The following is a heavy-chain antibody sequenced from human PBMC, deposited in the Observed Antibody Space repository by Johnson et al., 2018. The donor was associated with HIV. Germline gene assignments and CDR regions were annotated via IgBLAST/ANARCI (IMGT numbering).Heavy chain of an antibody. CDR2: IHWNGGST. V-gene: IGHV3-20*04. CDR3: RAAKDSQTHFSIAVVDYLDAFDI. Sequence: VQLVESGGGVVQPGRSLRLSCAASGFTFDDYGMSWVRQAPGKGLEWVSGIHWNGGSTGYADSVKGRFTLSRDNAKNSLYLQMNSLRVDDTAMYYCRAAKDSQTHFSIAVVDYLDAFDIWGQGTMVTVSS. CDR1: GFTFDDYG. J-gene: IGHJ3*02. D-gene: IGHD6-19*01.